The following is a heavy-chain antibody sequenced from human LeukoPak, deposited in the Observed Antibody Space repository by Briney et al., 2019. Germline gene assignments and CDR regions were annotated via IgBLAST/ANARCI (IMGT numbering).Heavy chain of an antibody. V-gene: IGHV4-59*01. CDR1: GGSISTYY. D-gene: IGHD2-8*01. CDR2: IYYSGIT. J-gene: IGHJ5*02. CDR3: ARGTNMMASLRFDP. Sequence: KPSETLSLACTISGGSISTYYWSWTRQPPGKGLEWIGYIYYSGITKYNPSVKSRVTISVDTSKNQFSLKVSSVTAADTAVYYCARGTNMMASLRFDPWGQGTLVTVSS.